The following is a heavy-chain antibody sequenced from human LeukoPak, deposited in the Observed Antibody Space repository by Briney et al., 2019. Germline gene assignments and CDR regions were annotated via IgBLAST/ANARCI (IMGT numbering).Heavy chain of an antibody. CDR1: GGSFSGYY. J-gene: IGHJ3*02. CDR3: AREAPGRYFDWLLNDAFDI. CDR2: IYYSGST. Sequence: SETLSLTCAVSGGSFSGYYWSWIRQPPGKGLEWIGYIYYSGSTNYNPSLKSRVTISVDTSKNKFSLKLSSVTAADTAVYYCAREAPGRYFDWLLNDAFDIWGQGTMVTVSS. D-gene: IGHD3-9*01. V-gene: IGHV4-59*12.